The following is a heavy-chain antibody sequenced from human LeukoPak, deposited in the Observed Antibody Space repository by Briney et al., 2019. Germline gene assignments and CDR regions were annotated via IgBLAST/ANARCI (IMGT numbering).Heavy chain of an antibody. CDR1: GFTFSSYS. V-gene: IGHV3-48*01. CDR3: ARELAYCGGDCYDVLGY. D-gene: IGHD2-21*02. CDR2: ISSSSSTI. Sequence: GGSLRLSCAASGFTFSSYSMNWVRQAPGKGLEWVSYISSSSSTIYYADSVKGRFTISRDNAKNSLYLQMNSLSAEDTAVYYCARELAYCGGDCYDVLGYWGQGTLVTVSS. J-gene: IGHJ4*02.